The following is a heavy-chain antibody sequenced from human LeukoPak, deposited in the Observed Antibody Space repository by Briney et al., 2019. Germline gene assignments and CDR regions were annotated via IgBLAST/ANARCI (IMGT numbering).Heavy chain of an antibody. CDR3: ARHLQPSAAGIAFDI. CDR1: GYTFTGYY. J-gene: IGHJ3*02. Sequence: AASVKVSCKASGYTFTGYYMHWVRQAPGQGLEWMGWINPNSGGTNYAQKFQGRVTMTRDTSISTAYMELSRLRSDDTAVYYCARHLQPSAAGIAFDIWGQGTVVTVSS. CDR2: INPNSGGT. D-gene: IGHD6-13*01. V-gene: IGHV1-2*02.